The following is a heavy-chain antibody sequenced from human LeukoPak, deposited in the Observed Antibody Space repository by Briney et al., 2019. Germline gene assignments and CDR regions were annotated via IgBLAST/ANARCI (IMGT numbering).Heavy chain of an antibody. CDR1: GFTVSSNY. D-gene: IGHD5-24*01. Sequence: GGSLRLSCAASGFTVSSNYMSWVRQAPGKGLEWVSSITDAGGNTHYAESVKGRFSISRDNSKNTLHLQLNSLRVEDTAVYFCAIRDAYNQRDYWGQGTLVTVSS. V-gene: IGHV3-23*01. J-gene: IGHJ4*02. CDR2: ITDAGGNT. CDR3: AIRDAYNQRDY.